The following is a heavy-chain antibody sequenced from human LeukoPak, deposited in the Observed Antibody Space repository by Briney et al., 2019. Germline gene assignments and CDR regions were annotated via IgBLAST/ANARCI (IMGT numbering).Heavy chain of an antibody. CDR1: GFTFGDYA. J-gene: IGHJ4*02. CDR3: TRESSSWYSGRDY. D-gene: IGHD6-13*01. Sequence: GGSLRLSCTASGFTFGDYAMSWVRQAPGKGLEWVGFIRNKAYGGTTEYAASVKGRFTISRDDSKSIAYLQMNSLKTEDTAVYYCTRESSSWYSGRDYWGQGTLVTVSS. CDR2: IRNKAYGGTT. V-gene: IGHV3-49*04.